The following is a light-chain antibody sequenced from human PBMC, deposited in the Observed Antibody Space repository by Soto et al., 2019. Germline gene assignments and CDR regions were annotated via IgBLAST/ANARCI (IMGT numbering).Light chain of an antibody. J-gene: IGLJ2*01. CDR3: SSYTGSSTLLV. CDR2: EVS. CDR1: SSDVGSYNY. V-gene: IGLV2-14*01. Sequence: QSALTQPASVSGSPGQSITISCTGTSSDVGSYNYVSWYQQHPGKAPKLMIYEVSNRPSGVSNRFSGSKSGNTASLTISGLQAEDEADYYCSSYTGSSTLLVFGGGTKVTVL.